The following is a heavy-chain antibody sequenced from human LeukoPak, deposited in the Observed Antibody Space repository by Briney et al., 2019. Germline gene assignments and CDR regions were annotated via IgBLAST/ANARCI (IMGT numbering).Heavy chain of an antibody. CDR3: ARGVVASYDY. Sequence: SETLPLTCAVYGGSFSGYYWSWIRQPPGKGLEWIGEINHSGSTNYNPSLKSRVTISVDTSKNQFSLKLSSVTAAGTAVYYCARGVVASYDYWGQGTLVTVSS. CDR2: INHSGST. D-gene: IGHD5-12*01. V-gene: IGHV4-34*01. CDR1: GGSFSGYY. J-gene: IGHJ4*02.